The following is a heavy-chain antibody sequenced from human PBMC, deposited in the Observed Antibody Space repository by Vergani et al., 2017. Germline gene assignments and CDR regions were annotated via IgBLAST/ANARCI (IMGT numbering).Heavy chain of an antibody. CDR1: GFTFSSYS. CDR2: ISSSSSTI. J-gene: IGHJ4*02. Sequence: EVQLLESGGGLVQPGGSLRLSCAASGFTFSSYSMNWVRQAPGKGLEWVSYISSSSSTIYYADSVKGRFTISRDNAKNSLYLQMNSLRDEDTAVYYCARDPYCSGGSCYSHYFDYWGQGTLVTVSS. V-gene: IGHV3-48*02. CDR3: ARDPYCSGGSCYSHYFDY. D-gene: IGHD2-15*01.